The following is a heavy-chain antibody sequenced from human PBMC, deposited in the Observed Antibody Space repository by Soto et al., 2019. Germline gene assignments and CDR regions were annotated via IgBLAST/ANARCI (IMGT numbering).Heavy chain of an antibody. CDR1: GGFVSSGSYY. CDR3: ARVGRGTATTVVGPFSI. CDR2: MSHSGGT. J-gene: IGHJ3*02. V-gene: IGHV4-34*01. Sequence: QVQLQQWGAGLLKPSETLSLTCAVYGGFVSSGSYYWSWIRQPPGKGLEWIGEMSHSGGTHFNPSLKSRVTISVDTSKNQFPMKISSVTSAGPDRYYCARVGRGTATTVVGPFSIWGPGTMLTVSS. D-gene: IGHD1-1*01.